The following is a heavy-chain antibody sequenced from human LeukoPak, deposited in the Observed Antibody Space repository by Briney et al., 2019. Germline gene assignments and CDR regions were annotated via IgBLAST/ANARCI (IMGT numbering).Heavy chain of an antibody. CDR1: GFTFSSSA. J-gene: IGHJ4*02. V-gene: IGHV3-23*01. D-gene: IGHD3-10*01. CDR3: AKGRASGSYEADY. Sequence: AGGSLRLSCAASGFTFSSSAMSWVRQAPGKGLEWVSAISSSGGSTYYADSVKGRFTIPRDNSKNTLYLQMNSLRAEDTAVYYCAKGRASGSYEADYWGQGTLVTVSS. CDR2: ISSSGGST.